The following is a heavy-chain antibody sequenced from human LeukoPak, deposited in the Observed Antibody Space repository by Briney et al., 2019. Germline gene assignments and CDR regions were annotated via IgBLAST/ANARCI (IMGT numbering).Heavy chain of an antibody. CDR2: ISYDESQK. J-gene: IGHJ4*02. Sequence: GGSLRLSCAASGLTVSSFTMHWVRHNPGKGLEWVAVISYDESQKLYADPVKGRFTISRNISKNTLYLEMDSLRGEDTAVYYCARAYDSSWHNFDYWGQGSLVTVSS. D-gene: IGHD6-13*01. CDR1: GLTVSSFT. CDR3: ARAYDSSWHNFDY. V-gene: IGHV3-30-3*01.